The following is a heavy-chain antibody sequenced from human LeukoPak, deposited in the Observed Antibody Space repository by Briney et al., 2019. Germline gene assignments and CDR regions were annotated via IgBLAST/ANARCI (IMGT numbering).Heavy chain of an antibody. V-gene: IGHV3-23*01. D-gene: IGHD3-22*01. CDR3: AKDKYYDSSGYYFLYYFDY. CDR2: ISGSGGST. Sequence: PGGSLRLSCAASGFTFSSYGMSWVRQAPGKGLEWVSAISGSGGSTYYADSVKGRFTISRYNSKNTLYLQMNSLRAEDTAVYYCAKDKYYDSSGYYFLYYFDYWGQGTLVTVSS. J-gene: IGHJ4*02. CDR1: GFTFSSYG.